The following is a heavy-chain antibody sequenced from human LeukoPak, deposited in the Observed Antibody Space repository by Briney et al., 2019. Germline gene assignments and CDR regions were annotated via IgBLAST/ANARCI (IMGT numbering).Heavy chain of an antibody. CDR1: GGSISSSGYY. V-gene: IGHV4-39*01. Sequence: SETLSLTCTVSGGSISSSGYYWGWIRQPPGKGLEWIGSIYYSGSTYYNPSLKSRVTISVDTSKNQFSLKLSSVTAADTAVYYCARSKVTIFGVVIQYYYYYGMDVWGQGTTVTVSS. J-gene: IGHJ6*02. CDR2: IYYSGST. D-gene: IGHD3-3*01. CDR3: ARSKVTIFGVVIQYYYYYGMDV.